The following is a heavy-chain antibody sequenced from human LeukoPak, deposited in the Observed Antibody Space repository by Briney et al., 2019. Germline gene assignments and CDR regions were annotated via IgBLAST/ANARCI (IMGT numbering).Heavy chain of an antibody. CDR1: GGSISSSSYY. V-gene: IGHV4-39*07. CDR3: ARTVYSSGWLFDY. J-gene: IGHJ4*02. Sequence: PSQTLSLTCTVSGGSISSSSYYWGWIRQPPGKGLEWIGSIYYSGSTYYNPSLKSRVTISVDTSKNQFSLKLSSVTAADTAVYYCARTVYSSGWLFDYWGQGALVTVSS. D-gene: IGHD6-19*01. CDR2: IYYSGST.